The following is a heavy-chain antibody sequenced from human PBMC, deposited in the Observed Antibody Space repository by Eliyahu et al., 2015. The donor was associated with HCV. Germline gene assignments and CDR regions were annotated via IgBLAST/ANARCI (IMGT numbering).Heavy chain of an antibody. CDR3: AREFYCSGGTCHERGWFDP. Sequence: QVQLVQSGAEVKKPGSSVKVSCKASGDTFTSHSITWIRQAPXQGLEWMGGIIPLFGTTNYAQKFQGRVTITADDSTGTAYMELSSLRSDDTAVYYCAREFYCSGGTCHERGWFDPWGQGTLVTVSS. CDR2: IIPLFGTT. J-gene: IGHJ5*02. D-gene: IGHD2-15*01. V-gene: IGHV1-69*01. CDR1: GDTFTSHS.